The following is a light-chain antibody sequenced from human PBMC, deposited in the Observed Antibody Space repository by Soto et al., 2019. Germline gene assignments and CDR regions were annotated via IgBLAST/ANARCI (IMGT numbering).Light chain of an antibody. V-gene: IGKV3-11*01. CDR2: DAS. Sequence: EIVLTQSPATLSLSPGERATLSCRASQSVSKYLAWYRQKPDQAPRLLIYDASSRATGTPARFSGSGSGTDFTLTISSLEPEDFAVYYCQQRSNWPPTFGQGTKVEVK. CDR3: QQRSNWPPT. J-gene: IGKJ1*01. CDR1: QSVSKY.